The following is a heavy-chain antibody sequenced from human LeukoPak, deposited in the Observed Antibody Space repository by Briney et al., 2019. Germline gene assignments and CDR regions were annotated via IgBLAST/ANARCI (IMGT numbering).Heavy chain of an antibody. J-gene: IGHJ4*02. V-gene: IGHV3-21*05. CDR3: AREYNSRATFHY. Sequence: PGGSLRLSCAASASGVAFTSHSMNWVRQAPGKGLEWISYIHSSGDYIFYADSVKGRFTVSRDNARNSLYLQMNSLRAEDTAIYYCAREYNSRATFHYWGQGTLVTVSS. CDR1: ASGVAFTSHS. D-gene: IGHD1-20*01. CDR2: IHSSGDYI.